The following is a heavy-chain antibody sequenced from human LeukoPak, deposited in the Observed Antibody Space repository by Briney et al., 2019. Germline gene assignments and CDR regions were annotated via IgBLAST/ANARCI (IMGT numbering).Heavy chain of an antibody. V-gene: IGHV3-53*01. D-gene: IGHD2-21*02. CDR1: GFTVSRNY. CDR3: ARSRLDAFDI. Sequence: GGSLRLSCAASGFTVSRNYMSWVRQAPGKGLEWVSIIYSGGNTYYADFVKGRFTISRDNSKITLFLQMNSLRVEDTAVFYCARSRLDAFDIWGQGTMVTVSS. CDR2: IYSGGNT. J-gene: IGHJ3*02.